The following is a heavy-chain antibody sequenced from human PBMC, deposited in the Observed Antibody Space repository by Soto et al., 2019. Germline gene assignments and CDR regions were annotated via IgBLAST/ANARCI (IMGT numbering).Heavy chain of an antibody. V-gene: IGHV3-48*03. CDR1: GFVFKNYE. J-gene: IGHJ6*04. D-gene: IGHD7-27*01. CDR3: ARDIANREYYYGLDV. Sequence: GGSLRLSCVASGFVFKNYEMNWVRQAPGKGLEWISYISNSGNTIYVADSMRGRFTISRDNAKNSLLLQMNSLRADDTAVYYCARDIANREYYYGLDVWAAVTQVTVYS. CDR2: ISNSGNTI.